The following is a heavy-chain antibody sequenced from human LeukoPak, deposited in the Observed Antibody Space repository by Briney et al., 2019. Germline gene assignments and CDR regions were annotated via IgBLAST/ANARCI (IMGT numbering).Heavy chain of an antibody. CDR3: ARWYCSSTNCHSYYYGMYV. J-gene: IGHJ6*02. Sequence: PGGSLRLSCAASGFTFSSYEMNWVRQAPGKGLEWVSFISNNGDTITYVDSVKGRFTISRDNAKNSLYLQMNSLRAEDTAVYYCARWYCSSTNCHSYYYGMYVWGQGTTVTVSS. CDR1: GFTFSSYE. V-gene: IGHV3-48*03. CDR2: ISNNGDTI. D-gene: IGHD2-2*01.